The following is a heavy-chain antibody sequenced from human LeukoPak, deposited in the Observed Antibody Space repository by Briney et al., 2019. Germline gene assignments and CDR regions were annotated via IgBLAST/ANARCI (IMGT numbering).Heavy chain of an antibody. CDR1: GGSISTNY. V-gene: IGHV4-59*01. CDR3: ARGGYQMLVGWFDP. J-gene: IGHJ5*02. Sequence: SETLSLTCTVSGGSISTNYWSWIRQPPGKGLEWIGYIYYSGSTNYNPSLKSRVTISVDTSKNQFSLKLSSVTAADTAVYYCARGGYQMLVGWFDPWGQGTLVTVSS. D-gene: IGHD2-2*01. CDR2: IYYSGST.